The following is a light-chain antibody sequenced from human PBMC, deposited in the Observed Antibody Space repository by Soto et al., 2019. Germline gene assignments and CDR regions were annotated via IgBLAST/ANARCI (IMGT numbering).Light chain of an antibody. V-gene: IGKV3-15*01. CDR2: DTS. Sequence: ETGMTKSPGTLPVSLGERTTHSCTPSQSVSIHLAWYQQKPGQAPRLLIYDTSTRATGIPARFSGSGSGTEFTLTISSLQSEDFAVYYCQQYSNWPPITFGQGTRLEIK. CDR3: QQYSNWPPIT. J-gene: IGKJ5*01. CDR1: QSVSIH.